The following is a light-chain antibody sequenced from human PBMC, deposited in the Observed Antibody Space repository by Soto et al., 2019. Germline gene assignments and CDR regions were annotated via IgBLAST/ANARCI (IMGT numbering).Light chain of an antibody. V-gene: IGKV3-20*01. CDR1: QSVPSKY. J-gene: IGKJ1*01. CDR3: QQYGGSRWT. Sequence: EIVLTQSPGTLSLSPGERATLSCRASQSVPSKYLAWYQQRPGQAPRLLIYATSSRATGIPDRFSGSGSGTDFTLTISSLDPEDFAVYYCQQYGGSRWTFGQGTKVDIK. CDR2: ATS.